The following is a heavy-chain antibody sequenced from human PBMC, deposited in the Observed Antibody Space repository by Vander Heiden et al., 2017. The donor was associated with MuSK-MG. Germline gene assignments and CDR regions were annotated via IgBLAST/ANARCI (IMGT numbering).Heavy chain of an antibody. Sequence: QLQLQESRPGLVKPSETLSLTCTVSGGSISSSSYYWGWSRQPPGKGLEWIGSIYYSGSTYYNPSLKRRVTISVDTSKNQFSLKLSSVTAADTAVYYCARAARAPRYDYYYYMDVWVKGTTVTVYS. V-gene: IGHV4-39*01. J-gene: IGHJ6*03. CDR3: ARAARAPRYDYYYYMDV. CDR2: IYYSGST. CDR1: GGSISSSSYY. D-gene: IGHD1-26*01.